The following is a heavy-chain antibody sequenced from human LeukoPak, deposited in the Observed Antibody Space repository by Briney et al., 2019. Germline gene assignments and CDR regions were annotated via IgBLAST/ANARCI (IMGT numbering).Heavy chain of an antibody. CDR3: VREYYFGSGAFDY. CDR2: ISTSGSTI. V-gene: IGHV3-48*03. J-gene: IGHJ4*02. Sequence: SGGSLRLSCAASGFTFSNYEMNWVRQASGKGLEWVSYISTSGSTIYYADSVKGRFTISRDNAKNSLYLQMNSLRAEDTAIYYCVREYYFGSGAFDYWGQGTLVTVSS. CDR1: GFTFSNYE. D-gene: IGHD2-15*01.